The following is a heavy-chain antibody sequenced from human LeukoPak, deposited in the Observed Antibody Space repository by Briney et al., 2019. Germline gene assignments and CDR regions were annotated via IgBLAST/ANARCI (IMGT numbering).Heavy chain of an antibody. CDR3: ARDVFAPPVSTYGSDSSRGTGAS. Sequence: GGSLRLSCAASGFPFSSYTFNWVRQAPGKGLEWVSSISSSASYIYYSDSVKGRFTISRDNANNSLYLQMSSLRAEDTAVYFCARDVFAPPVSTYGSDSSRGTGASWGQGTLVTVSS. J-gene: IGHJ5*02. D-gene: IGHD6-19*01. CDR2: ISSSASYI. V-gene: IGHV3-21*01. CDR1: GFPFSSYT.